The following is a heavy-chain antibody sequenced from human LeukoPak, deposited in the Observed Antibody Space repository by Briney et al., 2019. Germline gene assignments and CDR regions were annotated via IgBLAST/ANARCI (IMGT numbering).Heavy chain of an antibody. CDR1: GGSLRSGSYY. V-gene: IGHV4-61*02. Sequence: SETLSLTCTVSGGSLRSGSYYSSWIRQPAGEGLESIGRIYTSGSTTYNPSLRRRATISVDTPKIQISLKLSSVTAADTAVYYCARVRRGSKGPKEDYMDVWGKGTTVTVSS. D-gene: IGHD3-10*01. J-gene: IGHJ6*03. CDR2: IYTSGST. CDR3: ARVRRGSKGPKEDYMDV.